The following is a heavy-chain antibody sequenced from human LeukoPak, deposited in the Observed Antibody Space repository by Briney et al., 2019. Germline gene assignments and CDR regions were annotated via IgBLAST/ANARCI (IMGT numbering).Heavy chain of an antibody. Sequence: ASVKVSCKASGYTFTSYGISWVRQAPGQGLEWMGWISAYNGNTNYAQKLQGRVTMTTDTSTSTAYMELRSLRSEDTAVYYCARAGDYDSSGYYSWSFQHWGQGTLVTVSS. CDR1: GYTFTSYG. D-gene: IGHD3-22*01. J-gene: IGHJ1*01. V-gene: IGHV1-18*01. CDR2: ISAYNGNT. CDR3: ARAGDYDSSGYYSWSFQH.